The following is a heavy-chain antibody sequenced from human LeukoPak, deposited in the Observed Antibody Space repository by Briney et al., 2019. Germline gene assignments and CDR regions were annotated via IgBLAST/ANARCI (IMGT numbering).Heavy chain of an antibody. V-gene: IGHV3-73*01. CDR3: TRPAYCGGDCQESGSWYFDL. Sequence: PGGSLKLSCAASGFTFSGSAMHWVRQASGKGLEWVGRIRSKANTYATAYAASVKGRFTISRDDSKNTAYLQMNSLKTEDTAVYYCTRPAYCGGDCQESGSWYFDLWGRGTLVTVSS. CDR1: GFTFSGSA. CDR2: IRSKANTYAT. D-gene: IGHD2-21*01. J-gene: IGHJ2*01.